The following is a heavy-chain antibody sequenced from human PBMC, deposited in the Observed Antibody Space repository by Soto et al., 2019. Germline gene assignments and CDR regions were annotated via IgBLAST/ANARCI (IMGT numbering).Heavy chain of an antibody. CDR2: ISSNGDDT. J-gene: IGHJ4*02. CDR3: VKTGRFGQLVPSDY. D-gene: IGHD6-6*01. CDR1: GFTFSSYV. V-gene: IGHV3-64D*06. Sequence: PGGSLRLSCSASGFTFSSYVMYWVRQAPGKGLEFVSLISSNGDDTHYADSVKGRFTLSRDNSKSTLFLQMNSLRTEDTAVYYCVKTGRFGQLVPSDYWGQGTLVTVSP.